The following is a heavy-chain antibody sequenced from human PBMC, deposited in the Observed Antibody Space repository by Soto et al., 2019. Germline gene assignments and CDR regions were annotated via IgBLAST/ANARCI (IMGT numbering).Heavy chain of an antibody. CDR2: IDPSDSYT. J-gene: IGHJ6*02. Sequence: GESLKISCKGSGYSFTSYWISWVRQMPGKGLERMGRIDPSDSYTNYSPSFQGHVTISADKSISTAYLQWSSLKVSDTAMYYCASLISDYYFGMDVWGQGTTVTVSS. V-gene: IGHV5-10-1*01. CDR1: GYSFTSYW. CDR3: ASLISDYYFGMDV.